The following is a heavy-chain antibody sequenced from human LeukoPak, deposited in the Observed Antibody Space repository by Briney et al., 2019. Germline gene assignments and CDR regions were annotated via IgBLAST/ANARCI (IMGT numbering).Heavy chain of an antibody. D-gene: IGHD3-16*01. CDR2: IYSGGST. Sequence: GGSLRLSCAASGFTVSINYMSWVRQARGRGLECVSVIYSGGSTYYADSVKGRFTSSRDNFKNMLYLQMNSLRDEDTAVYFCAREVQTGGRGDAFDIWGQGTMVTVSS. CDR1: GFTVSINY. CDR3: AREVQTGGRGDAFDI. J-gene: IGHJ3*02. V-gene: IGHV3-66*01.